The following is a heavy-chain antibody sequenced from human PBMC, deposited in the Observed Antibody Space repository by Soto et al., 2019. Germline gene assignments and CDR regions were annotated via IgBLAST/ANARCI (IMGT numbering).Heavy chain of an antibody. CDR2: IYYSGST. CDR1: GGSISSYY. CDR3: ARSTIFGVVTKYYFDY. V-gene: IGHV4-59*01. D-gene: IGHD3-3*01. Sequence: SETLSLTCTVSGGSISSYYWSWIRQPPGKGLEWIGYIYYSGSTNYNPSLKSRVTISVDTSKNQFSLKLSSVTAADTAVYYCARSTIFGVVTKYYFDYWGQGTMVTVSS. J-gene: IGHJ4*02.